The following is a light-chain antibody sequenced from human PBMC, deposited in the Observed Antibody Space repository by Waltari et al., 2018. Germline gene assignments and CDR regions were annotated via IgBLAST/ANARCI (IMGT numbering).Light chain of an antibody. CDR3: SSYAGTNSVV. V-gene: IGLV2-8*01. CDR2: GVN. J-gene: IGLJ2*01. Sequence: QSALTQPPSASGSPGQSVTISCTGTSSDVGAYNYVSWYQQYPGKAPKLMIYGVNKRPSGVPVRFSGSNSGNTASLTGSGLQAVDEAHYYCSSYAGTNSVVFGGGTALTVL. CDR1: SSDVGAYNY.